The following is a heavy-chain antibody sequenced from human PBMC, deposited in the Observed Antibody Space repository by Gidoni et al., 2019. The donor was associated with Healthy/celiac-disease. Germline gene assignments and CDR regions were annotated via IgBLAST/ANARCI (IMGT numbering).Heavy chain of an antibody. Sequence: QVPLVESGGGVVQPGRSLRLSCAASGVTFSSYGIHWVRQAPGQGLAGVAVIWYDGINKYYADSVKGRFTISRDNSKNTLYLQMNSLRAEDTAVYYCAREGYSGSYYGEYFQHWGQGTLVTVSS. CDR2: IWYDGINK. J-gene: IGHJ1*01. V-gene: IGHV3-33*01. CDR1: GVTFSSYG. D-gene: IGHD1-26*01. CDR3: AREGYSGSYYGEYFQH.